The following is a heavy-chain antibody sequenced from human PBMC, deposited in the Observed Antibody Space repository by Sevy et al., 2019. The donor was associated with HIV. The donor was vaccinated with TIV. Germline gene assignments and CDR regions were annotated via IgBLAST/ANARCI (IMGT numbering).Heavy chain of an antibody. D-gene: IGHD1-26*01. Sequence: GGSLRLSCAASGFTFSSYGMHWVRQAPGKGLEWVAVISYDGSNKYYADSVKGRFTISRDNSKNTLYLQMNSLRAEDTAVYYCARDTTQGIIDYWGQGTLVTVSS. J-gene: IGHJ4*02. CDR3: ARDTTQGIIDY. CDR2: ISYDGSNK. V-gene: IGHV3-30*03. CDR1: GFTFSSYG.